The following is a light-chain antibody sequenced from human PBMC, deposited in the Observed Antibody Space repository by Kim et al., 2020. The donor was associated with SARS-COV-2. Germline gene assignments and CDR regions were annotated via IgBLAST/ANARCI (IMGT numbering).Light chain of an antibody. J-gene: IGLJ3*02. Sequence: NFMLTQPHSVSESPGKTITISCTRSSGSIANNYVQWYQQRPGRAPTTVIYEDNQRPSGVPDRFSGSIDRSSNSASLTISGLKTEDEADYYCKSYESSDVWVFGRGTQLTVL. V-gene: IGLV6-57*04. CDR2: EDN. CDR3: KSYESSDVWV. CDR1: SGSIANNY.